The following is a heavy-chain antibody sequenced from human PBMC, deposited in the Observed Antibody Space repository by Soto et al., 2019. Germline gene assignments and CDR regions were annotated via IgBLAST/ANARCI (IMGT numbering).Heavy chain of an antibody. D-gene: IGHD3-10*01. V-gene: IGHV3-48*02. CDR3: VREEASGSSGLTYHYYYNGMDV. CDR2: VTTSGDTM. CDR1: GFTFSRYN. J-gene: IGHJ6*02. Sequence: GGSLRLSXVASGFTFSRYNIHWVRQAPGKGLEWVAYVTTSGDTMFYADSVEGRFDISRDVAKNSVHLQMNSLGDEDTAVYYCVREEASGSSGLTYHYYYNGMDVWGQGTTVTVSS.